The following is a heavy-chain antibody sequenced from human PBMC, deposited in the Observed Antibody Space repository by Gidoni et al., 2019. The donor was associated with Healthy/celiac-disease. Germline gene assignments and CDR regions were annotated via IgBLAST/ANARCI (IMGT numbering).Heavy chain of an antibody. D-gene: IGHD3-10*01. CDR3: ARMRFGEGRLDYYYYGMDV. Sequence: QVQLVQSGAEVKKPGASVKVSCKASGYTFTGYYMHWGRQAPGQGLEWMGWINPNSGGTNYAQKFQGWVTMTRDTSISTAYMELSRLRSDDTAVYYCARMRFGEGRLDYYYYGMDVWGQGTTVTVSS. V-gene: IGHV1-2*04. CDR2: INPNSGGT. J-gene: IGHJ6*02. CDR1: GYTFTGYY.